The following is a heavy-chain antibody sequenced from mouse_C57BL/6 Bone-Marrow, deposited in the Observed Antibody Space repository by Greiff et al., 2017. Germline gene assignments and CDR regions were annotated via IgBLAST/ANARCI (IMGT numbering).Heavy chain of an antibody. V-gene: IGHV1-26*01. Sequence: EVQLQQSGPELVKPGASVKISCKASGYTFTDYYMNWVKQSPGKSLEWIGDINPNNGGTSYNQKFKGKATLTVDKSSSTAYMELRSLTSEDSAVYYCAIGLDYWGQGTTLTVSS. CDR1: GYTFTDYY. J-gene: IGHJ2*01. CDR2: INPNNGGT. CDR3: AIGLDY.